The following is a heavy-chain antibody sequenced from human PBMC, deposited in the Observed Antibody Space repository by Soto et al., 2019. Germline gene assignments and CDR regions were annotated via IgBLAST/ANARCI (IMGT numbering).Heavy chain of an antibody. CDR3: ARAIYDILTGYSEGWFDP. V-gene: IGHV4-31*03. D-gene: IGHD3-9*01. J-gene: IGHJ5*02. Sequence: SETLSLTCTVSGGSISRGGYYWSWIRQHPGKGLEWIGYIYYSGSTYYTPSLKSRVTISVDTSKNQFSLKLSSVTAADTAVYYCARAIYDILTGYSEGWFDPWGQGTLVTVSS. CDR2: IYYSGST. CDR1: GGSISRGGYY.